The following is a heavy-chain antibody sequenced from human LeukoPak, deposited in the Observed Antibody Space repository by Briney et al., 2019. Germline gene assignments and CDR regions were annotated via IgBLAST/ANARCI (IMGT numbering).Heavy chain of an antibody. V-gene: IGHV3-30-3*01. CDR2: ISYDGSNK. J-gene: IGHJ4*02. Sequence: GGSLRLSCAASGFTFSTYAMHWVRQAPGQGLEWVAVISYDGSNKYYADSVKGRFTISRDNSKNTLYLQMNSLRAEDTAFYYCAKGLGKSSGWATLDYWGQGTLVTVSS. CDR1: GFTFSTYA. D-gene: IGHD6-19*01. CDR3: AKGLGKSSGWATLDY.